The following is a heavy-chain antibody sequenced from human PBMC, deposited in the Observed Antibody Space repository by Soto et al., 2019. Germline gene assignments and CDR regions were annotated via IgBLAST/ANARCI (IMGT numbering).Heavy chain of an antibody. D-gene: IGHD1-26*01. V-gene: IGHV3-48*03. CDR1: GFTFSSYE. CDR2: ISSSGSTI. CDR3: ARCPSHSGSYSYYFDY. Sequence: GGSLRLSCAASGFTFSSYEMNWVRQAPGKGLEWVSYISSSGSTIYYADSVKGRFTISRDNAKNSLYLQMNILRAEDTAVYDCARCPSHSGSYSYYFDYWGQGTLVTVSS. J-gene: IGHJ4*02.